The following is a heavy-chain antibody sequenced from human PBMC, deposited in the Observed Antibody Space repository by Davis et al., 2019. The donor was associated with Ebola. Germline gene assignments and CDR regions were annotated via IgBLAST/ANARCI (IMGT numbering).Heavy chain of an antibody. CDR3: ARDFRQLWSLVGYFDY. Sequence: GESLKISCAASGFSFSDHYMTWVRRAPGKGLEWVATIPHVGSEKYYVDSVKGRFTSSRDNAKNSVYLQMNSLRVEDTAVYYCARDFRQLWSLVGYFDYWGQGTLVTVSS. D-gene: IGHD5-18*01. J-gene: IGHJ4*02. CDR2: IPHVGSEK. V-gene: IGHV3-7*01. CDR1: GFSFSDHY.